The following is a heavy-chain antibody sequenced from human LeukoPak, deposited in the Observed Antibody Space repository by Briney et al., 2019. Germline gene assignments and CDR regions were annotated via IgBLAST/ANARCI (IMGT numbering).Heavy chain of an antibody. D-gene: IGHD6-13*01. CDR2: INPNSGGT. CDR3: ARGTAAAAFDY. V-gene: IGHV1-2*02. Sequence: ASVKVSCKASGYTFTGYYMHWVRQAPGPGLEWMGWINPNSGGTNYAQRFQDRVTMTRDTSISTAYMELSRLRSDDTAVYYCARGTAAAAFDYWGQGTLVTVSS. J-gene: IGHJ4*02. CDR1: GYTFTGYY.